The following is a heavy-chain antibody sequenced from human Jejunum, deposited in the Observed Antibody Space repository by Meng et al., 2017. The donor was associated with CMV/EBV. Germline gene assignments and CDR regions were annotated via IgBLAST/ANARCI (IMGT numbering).Heavy chain of an antibody. CDR2: ISSSSSYI. Sequence: MNWVRQAPGKGLEWVSSISSSSSYIYYADSVKGRFTISRDNAKNSVYLQMNSLRAEDTAVYYCARTLYYDILTGYYAPYYYYGMDVWGQGTTVTVSS. J-gene: IGHJ6*02. CDR3: ARTLYYDILTGYYAPYYYYGMDV. V-gene: IGHV3-21*04. D-gene: IGHD3-9*01.